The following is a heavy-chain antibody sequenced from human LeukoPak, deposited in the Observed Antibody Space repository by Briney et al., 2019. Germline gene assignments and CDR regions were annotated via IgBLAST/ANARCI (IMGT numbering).Heavy chain of an antibody. V-gene: IGHV4-59*01. J-gene: IGHJ3*02. CDR2: IYYSGST. CDR1: GRSTSSND. CDR3: ARGDEYSSGWYAGAFDI. D-gene: IGHD6-19*01. Sequence: SETLSLTCIDPGRSTSSNDWSWIRQPPGKGKEWVGYIYYSGSTNYNPSLKSRVTISVDTSKNQFSLKLSSVTAADTAVYYCARGDEYSSGWYAGAFDIWGQGTMVTVSS.